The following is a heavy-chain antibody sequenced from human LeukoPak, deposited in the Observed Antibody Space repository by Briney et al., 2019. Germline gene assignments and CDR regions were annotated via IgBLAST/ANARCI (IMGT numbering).Heavy chain of an antibody. Sequence: PSQTLSLTCTVSGGSISSGSYYWSWIRQPAGKGLEWIGRIYTSGSTNYNPSLKSRVTISVDTSKNHFSLKLSSVTAADTAVYYCARDRGSSGWFGYWGQGTLVTVSS. D-gene: IGHD3-10*01. CDR3: ARDRGSSGWFGY. CDR2: IYTSGST. J-gene: IGHJ4*02. CDR1: GGSISSGSYY. V-gene: IGHV4-61*02.